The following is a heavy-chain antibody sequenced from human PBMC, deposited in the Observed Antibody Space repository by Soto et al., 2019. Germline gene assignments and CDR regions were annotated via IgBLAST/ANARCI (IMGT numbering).Heavy chain of an antibody. CDR3: GRLEGLATISYYFDY. V-gene: IGHV4-39*01. D-gene: IGHD3-9*01. J-gene: IGHJ4*02. CDR2: VYSSGST. Sequence: QLQLQESGPGLVKPSETLSLTCTVSGGSVSSSSYYWGWVRQPPGKGLEWIGSVYSSGSTYYNPSLESRVTISVDKSKNQFSLKLMSLSAADTAVYYCGRLEGLATISYYFDYWGQGALVTVSS. CDR1: GGSVSSSSYY.